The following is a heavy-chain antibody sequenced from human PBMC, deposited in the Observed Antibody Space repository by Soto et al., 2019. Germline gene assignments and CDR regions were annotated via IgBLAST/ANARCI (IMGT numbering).Heavy chain of an antibody. V-gene: IGHV4-30-4*01. Sequence: TLSVTGAVSGGSISIGDYYGSWIRQPPGKGLEWIGYIYYSGSTYYNPSLKSRVTISVDTSKNQFYLKLSSVTAADTAVYYCARGPVAGDYYGMDVWGQGTTVTV. D-gene: IGHD6-19*01. CDR1: GGSISIGDYY. CDR2: IYYSGST. CDR3: ARGPVAGDYYGMDV. J-gene: IGHJ6*02.